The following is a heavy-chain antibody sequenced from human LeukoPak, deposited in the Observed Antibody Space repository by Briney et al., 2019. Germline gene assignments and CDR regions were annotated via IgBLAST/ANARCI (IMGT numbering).Heavy chain of an antibody. CDR3: ARHLSGITGYTYGRGIDY. J-gene: IGHJ4*02. V-gene: IGHV3-74*01. CDR2: INDDGRYT. CDR1: GFTFSGYW. Sequence: GGSLRLSCAASGFTFSGYWMHWVRQVPGKGLVWVSRINDDGRYTVYADSVKGRFTISRDNAKNTLYLQMNSLRAEDTAIYYCARHLSGITGYTYGRGIDYWGQGTLVTVSS. D-gene: IGHD5-18*01.